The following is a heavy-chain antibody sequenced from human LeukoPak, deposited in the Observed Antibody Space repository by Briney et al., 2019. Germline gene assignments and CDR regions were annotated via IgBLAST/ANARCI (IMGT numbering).Heavy chain of an antibody. CDR1: GFTFSSYS. CDR3: VRGELVVTVRYFDF. J-gene: IGHJ4*02. V-gene: IGHV3-21*01. D-gene: IGHD2-21*02. Sequence: PGGSLRLSCAASGFTFSSYSMNWVRQAPGKGLEWVSSISSSSSYIYYADSVKGRFTISRDNAKNSLYLQMNSLRAEDTAVYYCVRGELVVTVRYFDFWGQGTLVTVSS. CDR2: ISSSSSYI.